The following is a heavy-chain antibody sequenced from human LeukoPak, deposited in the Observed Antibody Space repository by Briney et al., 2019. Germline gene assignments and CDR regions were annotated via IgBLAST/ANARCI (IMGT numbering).Heavy chain of an antibody. CDR3: ARALVDTAMAFDY. CDR1: GLTVSSNY. J-gene: IGHJ4*02. V-gene: IGHV3-53*01. CDR2: IYSGGST. D-gene: IGHD5-18*01. Sequence: GGSLRLSCAASGLTVSSNYMSWVRQAPGKGLEWVSVIYSGGSTYYADSVKGRFTISRDNSKNTLYLQMNSLRAEDTAVYYCARALVDTAMAFDYWGQGTLVTVSS.